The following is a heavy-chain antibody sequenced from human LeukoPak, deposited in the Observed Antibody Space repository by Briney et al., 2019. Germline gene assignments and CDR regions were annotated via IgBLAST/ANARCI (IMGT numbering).Heavy chain of an antibody. CDR2: LSYDGNNK. V-gene: IGHV3-30*04. CDR3: ARDPRVPAAPEYFFDF. D-gene: IGHD2-2*01. J-gene: IGHJ4*02. CDR1: GFTFSIYA. Sequence: GGSLILSCAACGFTFSIYAVQWVRQAPGKGLEWVAVLSYDGNNKYYADSVKRRFTIYRDNSKNTLYLQMNSLRAENTAVYYCARDPRVPAAPEYFFDFWGQGNLVTVSS.